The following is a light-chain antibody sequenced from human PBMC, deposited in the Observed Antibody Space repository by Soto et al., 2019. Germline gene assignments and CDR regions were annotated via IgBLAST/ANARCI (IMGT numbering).Light chain of an antibody. CDR1: QSISSW. J-gene: IGKJ3*01. Sequence: DIQMTQSPSTLSASVGDRVTITCRASQSISSWLAWYQQKPGKAPKLLIYDASSLESGVPSRFSGSRSGTEFTLTISSLQPDDFATYYCQKYNSYSVTFGPGTKVDIK. V-gene: IGKV1-5*01. CDR3: QKYNSYSVT. CDR2: DAS.